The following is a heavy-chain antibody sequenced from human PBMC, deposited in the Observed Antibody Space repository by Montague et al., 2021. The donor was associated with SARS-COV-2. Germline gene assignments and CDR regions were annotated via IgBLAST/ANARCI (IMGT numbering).Heavy chain of an antibody. V-gene: IGHV4-59*01. J-gene: IGHJ6*02. Sequence: SETLSLTCTVSGGSISSYYWSWIRQPPGKGLEWIGYIYYSGSTNYNPSLQSRVTISVDTSKNQFSLKLSSVTAADTAVYYCARDPLMVRGVSVYGMDVWGQGTTVTVSS. CDR2: IYYSGST. CDR1: GGSISSYY. D-gene: IGHD3-10*01. CDR3: ARDPLMVRGVSVYGMDV.